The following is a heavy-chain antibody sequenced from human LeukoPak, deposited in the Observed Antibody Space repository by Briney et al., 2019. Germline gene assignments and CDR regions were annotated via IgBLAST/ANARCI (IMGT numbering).Heavy chain of an antibody. D-gene: IGHD3-10*01. J-gene: IGHJ4*02. Sequence: SETLSLTCTVSGGSISSYYWSWIRQPPGKGLEWIGYIYYTGSTDYNPSLKSRVTISVDTSKNQFSLKLSSVTAADTAVYYCARSDYGSGSYYFDYWGQGTLVTVSS. CDR3: ARSDYGSGSYYFDY. CDR2: IYYTGST. CDR1: GGSISSYY. V-gene: IGHV4-59*01.